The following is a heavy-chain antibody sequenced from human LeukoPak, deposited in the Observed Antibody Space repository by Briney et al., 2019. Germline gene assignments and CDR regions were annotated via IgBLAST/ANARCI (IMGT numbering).Heavy chain of an antibody. Sequence: SETLSLTCAVYGGSFSGYYWSWIRQPPGKGLEWIGEINHSGSTNYNPSLKSRVTISVDTSKNQFSLKLSSVTAADTAVYYCARVARGVELVTMGSFDYWGQGTLVTVSS. D-gene: IGHD4-11*01. CDR2: INHSGST. V-gene: IGHV4-34*01. CDR1: GGSFSGYY. CDR3: ARVARGVELVTMGSFDY. J-gene: IGHJ4*02.